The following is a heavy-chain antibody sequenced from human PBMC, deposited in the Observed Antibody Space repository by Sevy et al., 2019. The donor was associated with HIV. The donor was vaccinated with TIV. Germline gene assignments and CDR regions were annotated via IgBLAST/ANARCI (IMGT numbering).Heavy chain of an antibody. CDR1: GFTFSSHA. CDR2: ISSDGNSQ. D-gene: IGHD1-26*01. J-gene: IGHJ4*02. Sequence: GGSLRLSCAASGFTFSSHAMHWVRQAPGKGLDWVAVISSDGNSQYSADSVKGRFTISRDNSKNTLYLQTDSLRVEDTAVYYCARDLISGSYSQSLDYWGQGTLVTVSS. V-gene: IGHV3-30*04. CDR3: ARDLISGSYSQSLDY.